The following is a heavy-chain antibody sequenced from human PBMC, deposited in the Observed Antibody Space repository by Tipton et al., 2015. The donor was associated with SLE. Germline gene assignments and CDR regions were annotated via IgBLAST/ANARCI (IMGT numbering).Heavy chain of an antibody. V-gene: IGHV3-11*06. Sequence: SLRLSCAASGFTFSSYAMSWVRQAPGKGLEWISYITSSGSYSNYADSVKGRFTISRDNAKNSLYLQMNSLRAEDTAVYYCAREAARIDYWGQGTLVTVSS. CDR1: GFTFSSYA. J-gene: IGHJ4*02. CDR2: ITSSGSYS. D-gene: IGHD6-6*01. CDR3: AREAARIDY.